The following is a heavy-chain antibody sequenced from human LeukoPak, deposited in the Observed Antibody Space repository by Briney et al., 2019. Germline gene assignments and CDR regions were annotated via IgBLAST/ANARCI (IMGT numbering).Heavy chain of an antibody. CDR2: INHSGST. Sequence: SETLSLTCAVYGGSFSVYYWGWIRQPPAQGMEWIGEINHSGSTNYNPSLTSRVTISVDTSKNQFSLKLSSVTAADTAVYYCARRPGGAAPNIWGQGTLVTVSS. D-gene: IGHD6-6*01. J-gene: IGHJ4*02. CDR1: GGSFSVYY. V-gene: IGHV4-34*01. CDR3: ARRPGGAAPNI.